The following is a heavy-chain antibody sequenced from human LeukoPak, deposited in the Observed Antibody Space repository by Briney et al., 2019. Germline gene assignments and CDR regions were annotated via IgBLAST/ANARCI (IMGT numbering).Heavy chain of an antibody. CDR1: GFTFDTFG. CDR2: IWHDGSNK. CDR3: ARDRSTGSYFFFDY. Sequence: GGSLRLFCLASGFTFDTFGMYWARQAPGKGLEWVAVIWHDGSNKYYTDSVKGRFTISRDNSKNTLYLQMNSLRAEDTAVYYCARDRSTGSYFFFDYWGQGVLVTVSS. V-gene: IGHV3-33*07. J-gene: IGHJ4*02. D-gene: IGHD6-19*01.